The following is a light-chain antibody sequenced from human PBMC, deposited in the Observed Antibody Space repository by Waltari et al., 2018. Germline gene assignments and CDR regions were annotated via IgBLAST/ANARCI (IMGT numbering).Light chain of an antibody. CDR2: DAA. V-gene: IGKV1-33*01. J-gene: IGKJ2*01. Sequence: DIQMTQSPSSLSASVGDRVTITCQASRDISNNLNWYQQKPGRAPKLLIYDAAKLETGVPSRFSGSGSGTNFTYTISNLQPEDIATYYCQRHDNLSYTFGQGTKLVIK. CDR3: QRHDNLSYT. CDR1: RDISNN.